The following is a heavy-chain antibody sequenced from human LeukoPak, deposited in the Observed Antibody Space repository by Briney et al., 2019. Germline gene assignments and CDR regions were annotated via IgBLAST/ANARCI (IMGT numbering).Heavy chain of an antibody. CDR3: ATDRGWRTSGYYLYYFEY. J-gene: IGHJ4*02. D-gene: IGHD3-3*01. V-gene: IGHV3-7*01. CDR1: RFTFSNSW. CDR2: IKPDGSEK. Sequence: GGSLRLSCVVSRFTFSNSWVTWVRQAPGKGLEWVATIKPDGSEKYYVDSVRGRFTISRDNTMNSLYLQMSSLRAEDTAVYYCATDRGWRTSGYYLYYFEYWGQGTLVTYSS.